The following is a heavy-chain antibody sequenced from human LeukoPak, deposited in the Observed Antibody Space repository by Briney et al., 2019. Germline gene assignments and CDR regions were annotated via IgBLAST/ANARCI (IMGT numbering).Heavy chain of an antibody. J-gene: IGHJ4*02. Sequence: SETLSLTCTVSGGSISSYYWSWIRQPPGKGLEWIGYIYYSESTNYNPSLKSRVTISLDTSKNRFSLKLSSVTAADTAVYYCARVPSGGSRYFDYWGQGTLVTVSS. CDR3: ARVPSGGSRYFDY. V-gene: IGHV4-59*01. D-gene: IGHD6-19*01. CDR1: GGSISSYY. CDR2: IYYSEST.